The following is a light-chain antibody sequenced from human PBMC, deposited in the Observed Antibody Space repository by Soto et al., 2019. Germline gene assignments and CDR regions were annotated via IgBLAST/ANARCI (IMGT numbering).Light chain of an antibody. CDR3: QQRSNWPPWT. Sequence: EIVLTQSPATLSLSPGERATLSCRASQSVSSYLAWYQQKPGQAPRLLIYDASNRATGIPARFSGCGSVTDFTLTISSLEPEDFAVYYCQQRSNWPPWTFGQGTKVEIK. J-gene: IGKJ1*01. CDR2: DAS. V-gene: IGKV3-11*01. CDR1: QSVSSY.